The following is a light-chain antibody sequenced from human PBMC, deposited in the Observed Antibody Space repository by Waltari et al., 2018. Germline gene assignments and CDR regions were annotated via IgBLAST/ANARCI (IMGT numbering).Light chain of an antibody. Sequence: DIQMTQSPSSLSASVGDRVTITCQASQDITNDLNWYQQKPGKAPKLLIYDASNLKTGVPSRFSGRGSGTDFTVTISSLQPEDIATYYCQQCDNLPFTFGPGTKVDIK. CDR2: DAS. J-gene: IGKJ3*01. CDR3: QQCDNLPFT. CDR1: QDITND. V-gene: IGKV1-33*01.